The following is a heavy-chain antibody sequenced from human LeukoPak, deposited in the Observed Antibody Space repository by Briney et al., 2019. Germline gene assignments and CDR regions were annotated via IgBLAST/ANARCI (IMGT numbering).Heavy chain of an antibody. CDR2: IYYSGST. CDR1: GGFISSNSYY. Sequence: SETLSLTCTVSGGFISSNSYYWGWIRQPPGKGLEWIGSIYYSGSTYYNPSLKSRVTISVDTSKNQFSLKLSSVTAADTAVYYCARGPKKLVRIYHYYYMDVWGKGTTVTVSS. J-gene: IGHJ6*03. CDR3: ARGPKKLVRIYHYYYMDV. D-gene: IGHD6-6*01. V-gene: IGHV4-39*07.